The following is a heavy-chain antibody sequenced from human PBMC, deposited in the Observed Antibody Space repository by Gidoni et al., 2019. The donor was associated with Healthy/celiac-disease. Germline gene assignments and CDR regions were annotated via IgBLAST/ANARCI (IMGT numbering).Heavy chain of an antibody. CDR1: GGSISSYY. D-gene: IGHD2-15*01. CDR2: IYYSGST. Sequence: QVQLQESGPGLVKPSETLSLTCTVSGGSISSYYWSWIRQPPGKGLEWIGYIYYSGSTNYNPSLKIRVTISVDTSKNQFSLKLSSVTAADTAVYYCARDLDCSGGSCYSGHWFDPWGQGTLVTVSS. V-gene: IGHV4-59*01. J-gene: IGHJ5*02. CDR3: ARDLDCSGGSCYSGHWFDP.